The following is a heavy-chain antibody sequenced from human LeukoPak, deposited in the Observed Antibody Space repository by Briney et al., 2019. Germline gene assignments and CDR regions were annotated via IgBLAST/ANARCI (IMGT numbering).Heavy chain of an antibody. CDR1: GYTFTGYY. CDR2: INPNSGGT. V-gene: IGHV1-2*02. D-gene: IGHD4-17*01. CDR3: ASSITATITYFYY. J-gene: IGHJ4*02. Sequence: ASVKVSCKASGYTFTGYYMHWVRQAPGQGLEWMGWINPNSGGTNYAQKFQGRVTMTRDTSISTAYMELSRLRSDDTAVYYCASSITATITYFYYWGQGTLVTVSS.